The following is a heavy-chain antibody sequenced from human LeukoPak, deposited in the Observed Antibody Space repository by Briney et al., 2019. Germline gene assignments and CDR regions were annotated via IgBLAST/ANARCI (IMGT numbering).Heavy chain of an antibody. V-gene: IGHV4-30-4*08. CDR1: GGSIISGVYY. J-gene: IGHJ4*02. D-gene: IGHD2-2*01. CDR2: IYYSGST. Sequence: SGSLSGTCSVPGGSIISGVYYFCWIRHPPGNCLASPGYIYYSGSTYYNPSLKSRVTISVDTSKNQFSLKLSSVTAADTAVYYCARDPVVPAAIFDYWGQGTLVTVSS. CDR3: ARDPVVPAAIFDY.